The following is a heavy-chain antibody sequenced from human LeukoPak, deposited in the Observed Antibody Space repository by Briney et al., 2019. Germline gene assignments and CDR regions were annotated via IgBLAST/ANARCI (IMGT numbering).Heavy chain of an antibody. CDR3: ARESPRRAVTGMDY. CDR2: ISAYNGYT. J-gene: IGHJ4*02. CDR1: GYTFTSYG. V-gene: IGHV1-18*01. D-gene: IGHD6-19*01. Sequence: ASVKVSCKASGYTFTSYGISWVRQAPGQGLEWMGWISAYNGYTDLAERLQGRATLATDTSTSTACMELRNLRSDDTAVYYCARESPRRAVTGMDYWGQGTLVTVSS.